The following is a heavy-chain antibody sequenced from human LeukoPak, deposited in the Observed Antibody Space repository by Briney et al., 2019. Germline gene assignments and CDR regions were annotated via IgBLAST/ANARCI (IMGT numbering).Heavy chain of an antibody. CDR2: IYYSGTT. CDR1: GGSISSYY. CDR3: ARGGSYYDY. V-gene: IGHV4-59*01. Sequence: SEPLTLTCTVSGGSISSYYWSWIRKPPGKGLEWIGYIYYSGTTKYNPSLRSRVTISVDTSKNQFSLRLTSVTAADTAVYYCARGGSYYDYWGQGTLVTVSS. J-gene: IGHJ4*02. D-gene: IGHD1-26*01.